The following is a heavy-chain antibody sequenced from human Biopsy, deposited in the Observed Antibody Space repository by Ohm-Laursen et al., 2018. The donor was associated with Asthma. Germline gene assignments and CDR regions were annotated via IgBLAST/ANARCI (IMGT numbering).Heavy chain of an antibody. Sequence: CREFGDTFNTCVIVWRWQDRREGIEWIAGMNSVLCTTTYPQKFQDRVTITADDSTSTVYMELSSLRSEDTAVYYCAQKAASCISGICYPLELWGQGTLVTVSS. CDR2: MNSVLCTT. CDR3: AQKAASCISGICYPLEL. J-gene: IGHJ4*01. V-gene: IGHV1-69*01. CDR1: GDTFNTCV. D-gene: IGHD2-15*01.